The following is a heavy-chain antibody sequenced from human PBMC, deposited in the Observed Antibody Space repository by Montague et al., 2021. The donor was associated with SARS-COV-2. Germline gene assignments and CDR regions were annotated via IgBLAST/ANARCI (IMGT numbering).Heavy chain of an antibody. CDR2: IYYSGST. CDR1: GGSISSSSYY. Sequence: SETLSLTRTVSGGSISSSSYYWGWIRQPPGKGLEWIGSIYYSGSTYYNPSLKSRVTISVDTSKNQFSLKLSSVTAADTAVYYCARVGRRQLVLLAVMDVWGQGTLVTVSS. J-gene: IGHJ6*02. D-gene: IGHD6-13*01. V-gene: IGHV4-39*07. CDR3: ARVGRRQLVLLAVMDV.